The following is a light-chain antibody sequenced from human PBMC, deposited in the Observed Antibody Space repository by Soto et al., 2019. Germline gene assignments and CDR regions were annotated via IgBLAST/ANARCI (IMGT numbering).Light chain of an antibody. CDR3: QQYSSYCT. CDR2: DAS. J-gene: IGKJ4*01. V-gene: IGKV1-5*01. CDR1: QSVSSW. Sequence: DIQMTQSPSTLSASVGDRVTITCRASQSVSSWLAWYQQKPGKAPKLLIYDASSLEAGVPSRFSGSGSGTEFTLTISSLLPDDFATYYCQQYSSYCTFGGGTKVDIK.